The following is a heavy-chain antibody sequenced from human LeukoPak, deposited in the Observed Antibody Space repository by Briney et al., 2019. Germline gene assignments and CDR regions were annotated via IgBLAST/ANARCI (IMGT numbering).Heavy chain of an antibody. CDR3: ARERAEGGSGYYHSFDY. CDR1: GFTFSSYS. J-gene: IGHJ4*02. CDR2: ISSSSSYI. Sequence: PGGSLRLSCAASGFTFSSYSMNWVRQAPGKGLEWVSSISSSSSYIYYADSVKGRFTISRDNSKNTLYLQMNSLRAEDTAVYYCARERAEGGSGYYHSFDYWGQGTLVTVSS. V-gene: IGHV3-21*01. D-gene: IGHD3-22*01.